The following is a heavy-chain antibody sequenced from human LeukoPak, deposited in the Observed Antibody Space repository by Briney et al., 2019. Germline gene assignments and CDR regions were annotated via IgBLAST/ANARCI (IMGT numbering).Heavy chain of an antibody. J-gene: IGHJ4*02. CDR3: ARGPVRGGLDY. D-gene: IGHD3-10*01. CDR2: IWYDGSNK. V-gene: IGHV3-33*01. CDR1: GFTFSSYD. Sequence: SLRLSCAASGFTFSSYDMHWVRQAPGKGLEWVAVIWYDGSNKYYADSVKGRFTISRDNSKNTLYLQMNSLRAEDTAVYYCARGPVRGGLDYWGQGTLVTVSS.